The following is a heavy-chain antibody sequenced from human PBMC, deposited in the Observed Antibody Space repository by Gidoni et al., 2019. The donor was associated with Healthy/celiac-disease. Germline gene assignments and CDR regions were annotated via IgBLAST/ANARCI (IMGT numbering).Heavy chain of an antibody. CDR3: ARAVDTYYYDSSGYYPGY. J-gene: IGHJ4*02. D-gene: IGHD3-22*01. CDR1: GFTFSSYA. CDR2: ISYDGSNK. Sequence: QVQLVESGGGVVQPGRSLRLSCAASGFTFSSYAMHWVRQAPGKGLGWVAVISYDGSNKYYADSVKGRFTISRDNSKNTLYLQMNSLRAEDTAVYYCARAVDTYYYDSSGYYPGYWGQGTLVTVSS. V-gene: IGHV3-30-3*01.